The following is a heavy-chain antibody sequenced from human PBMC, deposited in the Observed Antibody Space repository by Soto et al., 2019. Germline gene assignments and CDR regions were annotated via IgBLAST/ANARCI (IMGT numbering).Heavy chain of an antibody. D-gene: IGHD4-17*01. J-gene: IGHJ4*02. CDR3: ARSFQPLRCPDY. V-gene: IGHV4-34*01. Sequence: SETLSLTCAVYGLSFSGYYWSWIRQPPGKGLEWIGEINHSGSTNYNPSLKSRVTISVDTSKNQFSLKLSSVTAADTAVYYCARSFQPLRCPDYWGQGTLVTVSS. CDR1: GLSFSGYY. CDR2: INHSGST.